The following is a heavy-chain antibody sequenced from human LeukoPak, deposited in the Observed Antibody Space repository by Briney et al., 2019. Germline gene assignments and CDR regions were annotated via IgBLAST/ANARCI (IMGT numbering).Heavy chain of an antibody. J-gene: IGHJ4*02. D-gene: IGHD3-10*01. CDR3: ASEVVRIPN. Sequence: ASVKVSCKASGYTFTSYGINWVRQAPGQGLEWMGWISTYNTNHAQEFQGRVTMTTDTSTSTAYMELRSLRSDDTAVYYCASEVVRIPNWGQGTLLTVSS. CDR2: ISTYNT. V-gene: IGHV1-18*01. CDR1: GYTFTSYG.